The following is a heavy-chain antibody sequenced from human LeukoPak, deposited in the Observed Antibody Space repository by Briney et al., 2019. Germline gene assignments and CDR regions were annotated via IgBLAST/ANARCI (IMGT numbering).Heavy chain of an antibody. V-gene: IGHV1-18*01. CDR2: VSPYNGNR. CDR1: GYTFTTYG. CDR3: ARDLRYCSGGSCSYYFDY. Sequence: VASVKVSCKASGYTFTTYGISWVRQAPGQGLEWMGWVSPYNGNREYAQKFQGRVTTTTDTSTSTAYMELRSLRSDDTAVYYCARDLRYCSGGSCSYYFDYWGQGTLVTVSS. J-gene: IGHJ4*02. D-gene: IGHD2-15*01.